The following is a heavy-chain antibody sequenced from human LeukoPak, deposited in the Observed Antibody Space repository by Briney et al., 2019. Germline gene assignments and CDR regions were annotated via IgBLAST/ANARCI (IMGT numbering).Heavy chain of an antibody. CDR2: IYSGGST. V-gene: IGHV3-53*01. CDR1: GFTVSAKY. J-gene: IGHJ4*02. D-gene: IGHD6-13*01. CDR3: ARDPDSSSGKYFHY. Sequence: GGSLRLSCAASGFTVSAKYMNWVRQAPGKGLEWVSVIYSGGSTYYADSVKGRFTISRDNSKNALYLQMNSLRADDTAVYYCARDPDSSSGKYFHYWGQGTLVTVSS.